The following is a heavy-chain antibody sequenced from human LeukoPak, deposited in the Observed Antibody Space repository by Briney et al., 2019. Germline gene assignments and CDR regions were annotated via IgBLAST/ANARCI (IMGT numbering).Heavy chain of an antibody. CDR2: INPNSGGT. CDR1: GYTFTGYY. Sequence: ASVKVSCKASGYTFTGYYMHWVRQAPGQGLEWMGWINPNSGGTNYAQKFQGRVTMTRDTSISTAYMELSRLRSDDTAVYYCARGPDFGKLGTIDIVVVPAAISFICDYWGQRTLVTVSS. D-gene: IGHD2-2*01. V-gene: IGHV1-2*02. J-gene: IGHJ4*02. CDR3: ARGPDFGKLGTIDIVVVPAAISFICDY.